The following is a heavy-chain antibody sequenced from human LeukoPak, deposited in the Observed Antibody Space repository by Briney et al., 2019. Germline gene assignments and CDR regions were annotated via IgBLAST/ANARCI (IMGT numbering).Heavy chain of an antibody. Sequence: SETRSLTCTVSGGSISNYYWSWIRQPAGKGLEWIGRIYTSGSTNYNPSLKSRVTISIDKSKNQFSLKLTSVTAADTAVYYCARLKQLDIDYWGQGTLVTVSS. CDR3: ARLKQLDIDY. CDR2: IYTSGST. J-gene: IGHJ4*02. CDR1: GGSISNYY. D-gene: IGHD6-6*01. V-gene: IGHV4-4*07.